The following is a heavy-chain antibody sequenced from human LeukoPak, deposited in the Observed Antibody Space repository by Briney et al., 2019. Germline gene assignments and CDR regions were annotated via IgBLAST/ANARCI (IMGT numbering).Heavy chain of an antibody. J-gene: IGHJ4*02. CDR2: ISYDGSNK. V-gene: IGHV3-30*19. D-gene: IGHD6-19*01. CDR3: ARLKAVAGPHYYFDY. CDR1: GFTYSHNG. Sequence: GGSLRLSCVASGFTYSHNGMHWVRQAPGKGLEWVAVISYDGSNKDYADSVKGRFTISRDDSKNTLFLQMNSLRIDDTAVYYCARLKAVAGPHYYFDYWGQGTLVTVSS.